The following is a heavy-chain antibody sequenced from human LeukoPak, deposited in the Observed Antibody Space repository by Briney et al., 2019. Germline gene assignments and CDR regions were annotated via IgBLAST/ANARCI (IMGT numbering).Heavy chain of an antibody. D-gene: IGHD3-3*01. CDR1: GGTFSSYA. J-gene: IGHJ4*02. Sequence: GASVKVSCKASGGTFSSYAIGWVRQAPGQGLEWMGRIIPIFGTANYAQKFQGRVTITTDESTSTAYMELSSLRSEDTAVYYCARDRGGYYDFWSGYLSFDYWGQGTLVTVSS. CDR2: IIPIFGTA. CDR3: ARDRGGYYDFWSGYLSFDY. V-gene: IGHV1-69*05.